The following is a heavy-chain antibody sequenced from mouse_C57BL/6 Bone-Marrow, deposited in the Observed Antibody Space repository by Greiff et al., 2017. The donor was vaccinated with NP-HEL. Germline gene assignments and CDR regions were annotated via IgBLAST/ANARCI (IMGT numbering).Heavy chain of an antibody. CDR2: ISNGGGST. CDR3: ARHSHYYGSIFYAMDY. V-gene: IGHV5-12*01. CDR1: GFTFSDYY. D-gene: IGHD1-1*01. J-gene: IGHJ4*01. Sequence: EVKLVESGGGLVQPGGSLKLSCAASGFTFSDYYMYWVRQTPEKRLEWVAYISNGGGSTYYPDTVKGRFTISRDNAKNTLYLQMSRLKSEDTAMYYCARHSHYYGSIFYAMDYWGQGTSVTVSS.